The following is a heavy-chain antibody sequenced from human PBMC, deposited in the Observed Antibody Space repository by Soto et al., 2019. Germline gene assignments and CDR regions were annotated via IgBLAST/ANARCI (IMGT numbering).Heavy chain of an antibody. CDR1: RFTYSSYW. CDR3: ATDLGTGY. CDR2: MNSDGSST. V-gene: IGHV3-74*01. D-gene: IGHD7-27*01. J-gene: IGHJ4*02. Sequence: EVQLVESGGGLVQPGGSLRLSCAASRFTYSSYWMHWVRQAPGKGLVWVSRMNSDGSSTNYADSVKGRFTISRDNANNTLYLQMNSLKTEDTAVYYCATDLGTGYWGQGTLVTVSS.